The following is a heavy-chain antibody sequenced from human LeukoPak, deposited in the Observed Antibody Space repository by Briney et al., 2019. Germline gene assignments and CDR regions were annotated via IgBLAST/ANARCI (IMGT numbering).Heavy chain of an antibody. CDR2: ISSYSTYT. D-gene: IGHD5-18*01. Sequence: ASVKVSCKASGYSFTTHGISWVRQAPGQGLEWMGLISSYSTYTTYAQKYKGIVTMTTETPTSTGYLELRSLTSDDTAVYYCARTGSIYGHETFDTWGQGTVVTVSS. V-gene: IGHV1-18*01. CDR3: ARTGSIYGHETFDT. CDR1: GYSFTTHG. J-gene: IGHJ3*02.